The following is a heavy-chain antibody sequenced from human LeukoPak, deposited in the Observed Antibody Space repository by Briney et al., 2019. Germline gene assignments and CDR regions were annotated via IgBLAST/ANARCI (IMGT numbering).Heavy chain of an antibody. CDR1: GFTFSSYG. V-gene: IGHV3-23*01. D-gene: IGHD4-17*01. J-gene: IGHJ3*02. Sequence: GGSLRLSCAASGFTFSSYGMSWVRQAPGKGLEWVSAISGSGGSTYYADSVKGRFTISRDNSKNTLYLQMNSLRAEDTAVYYCAKDRGYGDYELVAVDIWGQGTMVTISS. CDR2: ISGSGGST. CDR3: AKDRGYGDYELVAVDI.